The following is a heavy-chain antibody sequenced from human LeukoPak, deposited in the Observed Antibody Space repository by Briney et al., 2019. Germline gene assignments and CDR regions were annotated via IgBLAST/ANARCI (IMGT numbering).Heavy chain of an antibody. J-gene: IGHJ4*02. CDR3: ARVYRSSSGRGGDY. D-gene: IGHD6-13*01. V-gene: IGHV3-48*03. CDR2: ISSSGSTI. Sequence: GGSLRLSCAASGFTLSSYEMNWVRQAPGKGLEWVSYISSSGSTIYYADSVKGRFTISRDNAKNSLYLQMNSLRDEDTAVYYCARVYRSSSGRGGDYWGQGALVTVSS. CDR1: GFTLSSYE.